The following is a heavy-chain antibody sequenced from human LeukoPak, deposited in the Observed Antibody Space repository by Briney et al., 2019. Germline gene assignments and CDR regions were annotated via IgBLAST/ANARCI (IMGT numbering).Heavy chain of an antibody. CDR1: GGSISSSSYY. D-gene: IGHD2-15*01. CDR2: IYYSGST. CDR3: ARDRVIGGVVVAKNWFDP. Sequence: PSETLSLTCTVSGGSISSSSYYWGWIRQPPGKGLEWIGSIYYSGSTYYNPSLKSRVTISADTSKNQFSLKLSSVTAADTAVYYCARDRVIGGVVVAKNWFDPWGQGTLVTVSS. V-gene: IGHV4-39*07. J-gene: IGHJ5*02.